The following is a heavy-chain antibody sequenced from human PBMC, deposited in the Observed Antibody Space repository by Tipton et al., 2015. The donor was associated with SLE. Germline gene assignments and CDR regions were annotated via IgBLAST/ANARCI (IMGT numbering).Heavy chain of an antibody. J-gene: IGHJ4*02. CDR3: ATTTSLNYYDSSGVKYYFEY. D-gene: IGHD3-22*01. V-gene: IGHV3-23*03. CDR1: GFTFSRYA. CDR2: IYSGGRTT. Sequence: GSLRLSCAASGFTFSRYAMTWLRQAPGKGLECVSLIYSGGRTTYYADSVKGRFAISRDNSRNTLYLEMNSLRAEDTAIYYCATTTSLNYYDSSGVKYYFEYWGQGTLVTVSS.